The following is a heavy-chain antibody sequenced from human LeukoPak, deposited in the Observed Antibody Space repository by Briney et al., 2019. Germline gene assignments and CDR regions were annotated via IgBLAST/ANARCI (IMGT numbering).Heavy chain of an antibody. V-gene: IGHV3-30*03. CDR2: LTDDGNNK. D-gene: IGHD2-15*01. Sequence: GRSLRLSCAASGFTISNYGTHWVRQAPGKGLEWVAVLTDDGNNKIYVDSVKGRFSISRDNSKNTLYLQMDSLRAEDTAVYYCAGGLLGCGGGSCYPTDYWGQGTLVTVSS. J-gene: IGHJ4*02. CDR3: AGGLLGCGGGSCYPTDY. CDR1: GFTISNYG.